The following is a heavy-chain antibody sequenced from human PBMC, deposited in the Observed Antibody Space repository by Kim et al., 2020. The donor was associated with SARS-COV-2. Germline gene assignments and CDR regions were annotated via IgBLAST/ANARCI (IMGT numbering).Heavy chain of an antibody. Sequence: ADSVKGRFTISRDNSKNTLYLQMNSLRAEDTAVYYCAKGFYMTTVTTFDYWGQGTLVTVSS. V-gene: IGHV3-30*02. J-gene: IGHJ4*02. CDR3: AKGFYMTTVTTFDY. D-gene: IGHD4-4*01.